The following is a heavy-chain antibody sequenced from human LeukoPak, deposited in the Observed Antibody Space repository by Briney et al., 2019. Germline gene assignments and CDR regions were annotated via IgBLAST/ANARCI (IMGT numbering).Heavy chain of an antibody. Sequence: RSSQTLSLTCTVSGGSIRSSSDYWGWIRQPPGKGLEWIATIYYNEATQHNPSLKSRASISIDTSKNQFSLKLNSVTAADTAVYYCAREDLPNVSGSGKNYWGPGTLVTVSS. CDR2: IYYNEAT. CDR3: AREDLPNVSGSGKNY. D-gene: IGHD3-10*01. CDR1: GGSIRSSSDY. J-gene: IGHJ4*02. V-gene: IGHV4-39*07.